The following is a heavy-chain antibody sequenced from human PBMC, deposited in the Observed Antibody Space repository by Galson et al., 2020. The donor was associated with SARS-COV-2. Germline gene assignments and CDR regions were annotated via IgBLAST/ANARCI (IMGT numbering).Heavy chain of an antibody. CDR2: IIPIFGTA. CDR3: ARVQYLKHGYYGMDV. V-gene: IGHV1-69*06. Sequence: SVKVSCKASGGTFSSYAISWVRQAPGQGLEWMGGIIPIFGTANYAQKFQGRVTITADKSTSTAYMELSSLRSEDTAVYYCARVQYLKHGYYGMDVWGQGTTVTVSS. J-gene: IGHJ6*02. D-gene: IGHD4-4*01. CDR1: GGTFSSYA.